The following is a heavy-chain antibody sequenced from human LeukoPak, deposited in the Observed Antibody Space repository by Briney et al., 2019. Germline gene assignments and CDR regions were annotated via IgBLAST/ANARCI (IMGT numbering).Heavy chain of an antibody. V-gene: IGHV1-46*01. CDR2: INPSGSST. D-gene: IGHD3-3*01. Sequence: ASVKVSCKASGYSFTSHYMHWVRQAPGQGLEWLGLINPSGSSTLYAQKFQGRVTMTRDMSTTTDYMELSSLRSEDTAVYYCAKDGLRFLEWFDYWGQGALVTVSS. CDR1: GYSFTSHY. J-gene: IGHJ5*01. CDR3: AKDGLRFLEWFDY.